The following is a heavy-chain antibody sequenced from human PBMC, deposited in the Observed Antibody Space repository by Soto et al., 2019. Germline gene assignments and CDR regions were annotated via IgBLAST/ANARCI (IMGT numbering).Heavy chain of an antibody. CDR2: INSDGSST. J-gene: IGHJ6*02. V-gene: IGHV3-74*01. D-gene: IGHD5-12*01. Sequence: GGSLRLSCAASGFTFSSYWMHRVRQAPGKGLVWVSRINSDGSSTSYADSVKGRFTISRDNAKNTLYLQMNSLRAEDTAVYYCARELAYIGNGMDVWGQGTTVTVSS. CDR3: ARELAYIGNGMDV. CDR1: GFTFSSYW.